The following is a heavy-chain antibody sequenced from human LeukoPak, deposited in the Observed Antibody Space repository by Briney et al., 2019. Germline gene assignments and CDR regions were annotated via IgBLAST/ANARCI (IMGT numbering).Heavy chain of an antibody. CDR3: ARVSYTNSYDYWYFDL. V-gene: IGHV4-59*01. D-gene: IGHD2-8*01. J-gene: IGHJ2*01. Sequence: PSETLSLTRTVSGGSIRSYYWSWLRQRPGKGLEWIAYIYYSGSTNYNPSLKSRVTISVDTSKNQFSLKLSSVTAADTAVYYCARVSYTNSYDYWYFDLWGRGTLVTVSS. CDR1: GGSIRSYY. CDR2: IYYSGST.